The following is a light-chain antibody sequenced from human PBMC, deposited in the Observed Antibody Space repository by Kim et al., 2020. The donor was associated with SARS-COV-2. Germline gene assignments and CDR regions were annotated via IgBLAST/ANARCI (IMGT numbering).Light chain of an antibody. CDR1: TGVVTSDYY. J-gene: IGLJ3*02. V-gene: IGLV7-43*01. CDR2: STN. Sequence: PGGTVTLPCASSTGVVTSDYYPNWTKKKPRQPTRALIYSTNNRHAWPPARFSGYLLEGKAALTLAGVQPEDEAEYYCLLYYGGGWAFGGGTQLTVL. CDR3: LLYYGGGWA.